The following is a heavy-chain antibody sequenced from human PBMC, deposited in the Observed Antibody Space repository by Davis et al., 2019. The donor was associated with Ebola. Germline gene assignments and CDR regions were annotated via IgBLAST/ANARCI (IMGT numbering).Heavy chain of an antibody. J-gene: IGHJ4*02. CDR3: ARAGDGYSYGSPFDY. CDR2: IYPGDSDT. CDR1: GYSFTSYW. D-gene: IGHD5-18*01. Sequence: GESLKISCKGSGYSFTSYWIGWVRQMPGKGLEWMGIIYPGDSDTRYSPSFQGQVTISADKSISTAYLQWSSLKASDTAMYYCARAGDGYSYGSPFDYWGQGTLVTVSS. V-gene: IGHV5-51*01.